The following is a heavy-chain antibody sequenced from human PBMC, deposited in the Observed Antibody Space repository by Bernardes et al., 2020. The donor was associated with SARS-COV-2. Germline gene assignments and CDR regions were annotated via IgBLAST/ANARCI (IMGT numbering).Heavy chain of an antibody. D-gene: IGHD5-12*01. CDR3: ARRVSGDGYYYFDY. J-gene: IGHJ4*02. CDR2: INSDGRTT. V-gene: IGHV3-74*01. CDR1: GFTFSNSW. Sequence: GGSLRLSCAASGFTFSNSWMHWVHQAPGKGLVWVSRINSDGRTTSYADSVKGRFTISRDNAKNTLYLQMNSLRAEDTAVYYCARRVSGDGYYYFDYWGQGTLVTVSS.